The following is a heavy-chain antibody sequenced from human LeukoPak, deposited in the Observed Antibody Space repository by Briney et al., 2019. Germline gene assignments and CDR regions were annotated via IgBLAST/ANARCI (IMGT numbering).Heavy chain of an antibody. CDR3: ARDRDHVLDH. J-gene: IGHJ4*02. CDR2: INPNSGGT. V-gene: IGHV1-2*02. D-gene: IGHD2-21*02. Sequence: GASVKVSCNASGYIFTGYYMHWVRQAPGQGLEWMGWINPNSGGTHYAQNFQGRVTMTRDTSISTAYMELSSLRPDDTAVYYCARDRDHVLDHWGQGTLVTVSS. CDR1: GYIFTGYY.